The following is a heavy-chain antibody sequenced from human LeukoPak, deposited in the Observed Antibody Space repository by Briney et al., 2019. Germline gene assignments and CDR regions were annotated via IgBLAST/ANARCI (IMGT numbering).Heavy chain of an antibody. V-gene: IGHV3-30*02. CDR1: GFTFSSYG. Sequence: GGSLRLSCAASGFTFSSYGMHWVRQAPGKGLEWVAFIRYDGSNKYYADSVKGRFTISRDNSKNTLYLQMNSLRAEDTAVYYCARDVDIVATISPGFDYWGQGTLVTVSS. D-gene: IGHD5-12*01. CDR3: ARDVDIVATISPGFDY. CDR2: IRYDGSNK. J-gene: IGHJ4*02.